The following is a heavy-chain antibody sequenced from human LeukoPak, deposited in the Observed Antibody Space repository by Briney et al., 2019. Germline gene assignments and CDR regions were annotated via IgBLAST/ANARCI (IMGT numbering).Heavy chain of an antibody. V-gene: IGHV4-28*01. Sequence: PSDTLSLTCAVSGYSITSSSWWGWIRQPPGKGLEWIGYVYHSGTTYYNPSLQSRVTMSVDTSKNQFSLKLSSVTAMDTAVYYCARKENVYYYFDYWGQGTLVTVSS. D-gene: IGHD3-10*01. J-gene: IGHJ4*02. CDR3: ARKENVYYYFDY. CDR2: VYHSGTT. CDR1: GYSITSSSW.